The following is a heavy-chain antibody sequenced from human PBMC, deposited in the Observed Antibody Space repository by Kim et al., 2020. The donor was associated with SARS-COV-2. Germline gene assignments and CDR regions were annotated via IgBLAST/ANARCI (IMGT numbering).Heavy chain of an antibody. CDR3: ARDILVAATPGLYYYYGMDV. V-gene: IGHV3-48*02. J-gene: IGHJ6*02. CDR2: ISSSSSTI. Sequence: GGSLRLSCAASGFTFSSYSMNWVRQAPGKGLEWVSYISSSSSTIYYADSVKGRFTISRDNAKNSLYLQMNSLRDEDTAVYYCARDILVAATPGLYYYYGMDVWGQGTTVTVSS. D-gene: IGHD2-15*01. CDR1: GFTFSSYS.